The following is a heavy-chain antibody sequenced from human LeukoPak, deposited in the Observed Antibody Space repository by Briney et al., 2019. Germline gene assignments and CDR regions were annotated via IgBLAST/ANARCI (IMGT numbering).Heavy chain of an antibody. Sequence: GGTLRLSCAASGFTVSSKYMRWLRQAPGQGLEWFSIIYNGGSTFSADSVKGRFTISRDNSKNTLYLQMNSLRAEDTAVYYCARGGSYLSAFDIWGQGTMVTVSS. J-gene: IGHJ3*02. CDR3: ARGGSYLSAFDI. V-gene: IGHV3-53*01. CDR2: IYNGGST. CDR1: GFTVSSKY. D-gene: IGHD1-26*01.